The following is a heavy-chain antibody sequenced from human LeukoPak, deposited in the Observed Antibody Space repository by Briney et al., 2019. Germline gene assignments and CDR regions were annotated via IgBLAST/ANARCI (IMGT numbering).Heavy chain of an antibody. CDR3: ATLNTPFDY. Sequence: GGSPRLSCAASGFTFSSYAMSWVRQAPGKGLEWVSSISSSGGNTYYAGSVRGRFTISRDNSKNTLYLQISSLRAEDTAVYFCATLNTPFDYWGQGILVTVSS. J-gene: IGHJ4*02. CDR1: GFTFSSYA. CDR2: ISSSGGNT. D-gene: IGHD2-15*01. V-gene: IGHV3-23*01.